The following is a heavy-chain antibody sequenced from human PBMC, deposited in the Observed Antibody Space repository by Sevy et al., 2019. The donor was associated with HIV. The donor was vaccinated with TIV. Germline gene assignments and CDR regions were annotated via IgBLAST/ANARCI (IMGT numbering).Heavy chain of an antibody. CDR3: ARAVGSSSWYGGYYFDY. V-gene: IGHV6-1*01. CDR2: TYYRSKWYN. CDR1: GDSVSSNSAA. Sequence: KQSRTISLTCAISGDSVSSNSAAWNWIRQSPSRALEWLGRTYYRSKWYNDYAVSVKSRITINPDTSKNQYSLQLNSVTPEDTAMYYCARAVGSSSWYGGYYFDYWGQGTLVTVSS. J-gene: IGHJ4*02. D-gene: IGHD6-13*01.